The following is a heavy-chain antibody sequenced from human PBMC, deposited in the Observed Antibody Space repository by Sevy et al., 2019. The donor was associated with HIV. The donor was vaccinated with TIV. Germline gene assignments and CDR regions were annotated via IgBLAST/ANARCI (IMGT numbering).Heavy chain of an antibody. Sequence: ASVKVSCKVSGKNLNDLPMHWVRQAPGKGLEWMGRFDPEDGERIYAQKFQGRVTMTEDTSRDTAYMELNSLRSEDSAVYYCARDRDITFGGGDAFDVWGQGTMVTVSS. CDR2: FDPEDGER. V-gene: IGHV1-24*01. J-gene: IGHJ3*01. CDR1: GKNLNDLP. CDR3: ARDRDITFGGGDAFDV. D-gene: IGHD3-16*01.